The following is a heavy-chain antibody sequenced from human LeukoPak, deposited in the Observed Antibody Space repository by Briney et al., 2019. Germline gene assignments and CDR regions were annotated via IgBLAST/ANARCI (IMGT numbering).Heavy chain of an antibody. CDR1: GFTFSSCS. CDR2: INSDGSSI. D-gene: IGHD2/OR15-2a*01. V-gene: IGHV3-74*01. J-gene: IGHJ4*02. CDR3: ARAMAGPAGEYYLDY. Sequence: PGGSLRLSCAASGFTFSSCSMHWVRQATGKGLVWVSRINSDGSSISYADSVKGRFTISRDNAWNLLYLQMNSLRAEDTAEYYCARAMAGPAGEYYLDYWGRGTLVTVSS.